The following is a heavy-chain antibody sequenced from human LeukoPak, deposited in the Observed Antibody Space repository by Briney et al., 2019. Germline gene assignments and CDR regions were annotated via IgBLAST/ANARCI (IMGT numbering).Heavy chain of an antibody. CDR2: ISAYNGNT. Sequence: ASVKVSCKASGYTFTSYSISWVRQAPGQGLEWMGWISAYNGNTNYAQKLQGRVTMTTDTSTSTAYMELRSLRSDDTAVYYCARVEYFDWLLLPIDYWGQGTLVTVSS. J-gene: IGHJ4*02. CDR1: GYTFTSYS. V-gene: IGHV1-18*01. D-gene: IGHD3-9*01. CDR3: ARVEYFDWLLLPIDY.